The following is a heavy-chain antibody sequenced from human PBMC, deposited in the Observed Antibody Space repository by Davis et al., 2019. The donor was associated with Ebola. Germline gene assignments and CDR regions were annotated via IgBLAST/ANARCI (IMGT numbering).Heavy chain of an antibody. CDR3: ARDQDYYDSSGLPNGGYYGMDV. J-gene: IGHJ6*02. V-gene: IGHV4-59*06. D-gene: IGHD3-22*01. CDR1: GGSISSYY. Sequence: PSETLSLTCTVSGGSISSYYWSWIRQHPGKGLEWIGYIYYSGSTYYNPSLKSRVTISVDTSKNQFSLKLSSVTAADTAVYYCARDQDYYDSSGLPNGGYYGMDVWGQGTTVTVSS. CDR2: IYYSGST.